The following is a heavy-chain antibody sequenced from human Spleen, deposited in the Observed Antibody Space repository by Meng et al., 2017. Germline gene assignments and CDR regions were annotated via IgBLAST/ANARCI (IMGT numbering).Heavy chain of an antibody. Sequence: QAQVVQSGSELRKPGASVKVSCEASGYTLSSDGFSWVRQAPGQGLEWLGWINTYNGKTDYAQKFQGRITMTTDTFTSTAYMELRNLRSDDTAVYYCATRGNPYLNCWGQGTLVTVSS. CDR1: GYTLSSDG. J-gene: IGHJ4*02. CDR3: ATRGNPYLNC. CDR2: INTYNGKT. V-gene: IGHV1-18*01.